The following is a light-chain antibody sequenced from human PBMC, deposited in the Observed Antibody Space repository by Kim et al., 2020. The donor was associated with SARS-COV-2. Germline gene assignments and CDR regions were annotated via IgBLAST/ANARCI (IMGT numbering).Light chain of an antibody. CDR1: QIIETY. CDR3: QHYIRFPYT. J-gene: IGKJ2*01. Sequence: ASVGDRVSITCRASQIIETYLAWYQQKPGKAPALLIYQASSLHIGVPSRFSGSGSGTEFTLTINSLQPDDFATYYCQHYIRFPYTFGQGAKVDIK. CDR2: QAS. V-gene: IGKV1-5*01.